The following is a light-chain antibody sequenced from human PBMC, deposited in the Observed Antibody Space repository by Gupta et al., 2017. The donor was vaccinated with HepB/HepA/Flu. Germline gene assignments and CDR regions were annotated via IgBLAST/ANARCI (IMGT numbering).Light chain of an antibody. CDR1: SSYIGNYNF. Sequence: QSALTQPASVSGSPGQSITISCTGTSSYIGNYNFVSWYQQHPGKAPKVIIHDVSSRPSGVSNRFSGSKSGNTASLTISGLQAEDEADYYCSSYRRGHYVVFGGGTKLTVL. J-gene: IGLJ2*01. V-gene: IGLV2-14*03. CDR2: DVS. CDR3: SSYRRGHYVV.